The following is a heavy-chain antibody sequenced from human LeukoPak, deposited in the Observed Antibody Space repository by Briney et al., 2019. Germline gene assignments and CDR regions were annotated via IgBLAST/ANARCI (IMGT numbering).Heavy chain of an antibody. CDR2: ISACNGNT. CDR3: ARVRGYSYGDFDC. J-gene: IGHJ4*02. V-gene: IGHV1-18*01. CDR1: GYTFTNNG. Sequence: ASVKVSCKASGYTFTNNGISWVRQAPGQGLEWMGWISACNGNTNYAQKFQGRVSMTTDTSTRTAYMELTSLTSDDTAVYYCARVRGYSYGDFDCWGQGTLVTVSS. D-gene: IGHD5-18*01.